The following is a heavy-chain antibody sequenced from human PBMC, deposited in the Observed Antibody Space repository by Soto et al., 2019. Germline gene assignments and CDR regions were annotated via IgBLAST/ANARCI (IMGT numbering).Heavy chain of an antibody. V-gene: IGHV2-5*01. CDR1: GFSLSSTGVG. CDR2: INWNDDK. D-gene: IGHD3-22*01. Sequence: QITLKASGPTLVKVTQTVTLTCTFSGFSLSSTGVGVGWIRQPPGKALEGLALINWNDDKRYNPSLKSRLTITKDTSKNQVVLTMTNRDPVDTATYYCPRSGHNSGLFYYDYWGQGTLVTVSS. CDR3: PRSGHNSGLFYYDY. J-gene: IGHJ4*02.